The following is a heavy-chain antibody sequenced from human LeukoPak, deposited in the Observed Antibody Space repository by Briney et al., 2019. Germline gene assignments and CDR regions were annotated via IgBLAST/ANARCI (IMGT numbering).Heavy chain of an antibody. CDR1: GYTFTSYG. D-gene: IGHD5-12*01. CDR3: ARDRGGYSGYSLDY. V-gene: IGHV1-18*01. CDR2: ISAYSGNT. Sequence: ASVKVSCKASGYTFTSYGISWVRQAPGQGLEWMGWISAYSGNTNYAQKLQGRVTMTTDTSTSTAYMELRSLRSDDTAVYYCARDRGGYSGYSLDYWGQGTLVTVSS. J-gene: IGHJ4*02.